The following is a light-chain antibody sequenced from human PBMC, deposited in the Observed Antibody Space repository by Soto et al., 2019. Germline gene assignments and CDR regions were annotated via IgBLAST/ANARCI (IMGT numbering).Light chain of an antibody. CDR3: QQCSDWPLFT. J-gene: IGKJ5*01. Sequence: EIVMTQSPATLSVSPGDSVTLSCRASQSVSSFLAWYQHKPGQPPRLLIYGASTRATGVPARFSGSGSGTEFPLTISSLQSEDFAVYFCQQCSDWPLFTFGQGTRLEIK. CDR1: QSVSSF. CDR2: GAS. V-gene: IGKV3-15*01.